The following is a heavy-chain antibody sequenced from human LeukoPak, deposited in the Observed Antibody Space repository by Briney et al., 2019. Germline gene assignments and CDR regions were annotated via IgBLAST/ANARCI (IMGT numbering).Heavy chain of an antibody. CDR2: IRSSSIYI. CDR3: ARDKPRGSYYGSIFDS. Sequence: GGSPRLSCAASGFTFSSYSMNWVRQAPGKGRGWVSSIRSSSIYIYYADSVKGRFTISRDNAKNSLYLQMSSLRAEDAAVYYCARDKPRGSYYGSIFDSWGQGTLVTVSS. J-gene: IGHJ4*02. V-gene: IGHV3-21*01. CDR1: GFTFSSYS. D-gene: IGHD1-26*01.